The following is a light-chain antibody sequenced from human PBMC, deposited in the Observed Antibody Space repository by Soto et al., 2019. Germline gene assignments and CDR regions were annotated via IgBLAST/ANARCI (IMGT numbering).Light chain of an antibody. V-gene: IGKV3-15*01. J-gene: IGKJ1*01. CDR3: LQYNNWPPWT. CDR2: DAS. CDR1: ESVGNN. Sequence: EVEMTQSPVTLSVSPGERATLFCRASESVGNNLAWYQQKPGQAPRLLIYDASTRPTDIPARFSGGGSETEFTLTISGLQSEDFAVYYCLQYNNWPPWTFGQGTKVEIK.